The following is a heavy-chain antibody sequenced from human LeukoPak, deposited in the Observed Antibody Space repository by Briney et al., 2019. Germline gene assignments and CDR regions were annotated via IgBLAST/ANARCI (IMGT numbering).Heavy chain of an antibody. V-gene: IGHV5-51*01. CDR3: ARPVEMATSPDAFDI. Sequence: GESLKISCKGSGYSFTSYWIGWVRQMPGKGLEWMGIIYPGDSDTRYSPSFQGQVTISADKSISTAYLQWSSLKASDTAMYYCARPVEMATSPDAFDIWGQGTMVTVSS. CDR2: IYPGDSDT. D-gene: IGHD5-24*01. J-gene: IGHJ3*02. CDR1: GYSFTSYW.